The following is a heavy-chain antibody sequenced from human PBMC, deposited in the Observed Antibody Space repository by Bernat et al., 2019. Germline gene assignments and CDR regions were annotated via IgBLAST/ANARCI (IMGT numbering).Heavy chain of an antibody. CDR1: GYTFTNYA. Sequence: QVQLVQSGAEVKKPGASVKVSYKASGYTFTNYAIHWVRQAPGQRLEWMGWINAGDGNMKYSQKFQGRVTITWDRSAGTAYMELSSLTSEDTAIYFGARGWAVVVSATYFDYWGQGTVVIVSS. D-gene: IGHD2-15*01. CDR3: ARGWAVVVSATYFDY. CDR2: INAGDGNM. V-gene: IGHV1-3*01. J-gene: IGHJ4*02.